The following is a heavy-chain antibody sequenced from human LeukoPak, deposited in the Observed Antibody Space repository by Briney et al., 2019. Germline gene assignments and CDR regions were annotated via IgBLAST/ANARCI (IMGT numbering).Heavy chain of an antibody. J-gene: IGHJ4*02. V-gene: IGHV1-69*01. D-gene: IGHD1-26*01. CDR2: IIPIFGTA. CDR3: ARSSAWKLVGLDY. Sequence: GASVKVSCKASGGTFSSYAISWVRQAPGQGLEWMGGIIPIFGTANYAQKFQGRVTITADESTSTAYMELSSLRSEDTAVYYCARSSAWKLVGLDYWGQGTLVTVSS. CDR1: GGTFSSYA.